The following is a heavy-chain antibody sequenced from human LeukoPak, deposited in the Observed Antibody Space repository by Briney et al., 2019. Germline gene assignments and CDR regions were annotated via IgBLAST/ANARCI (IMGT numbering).Heavy chain of an antibody. J-gene: IGHJ4*02. Sequence: GASVKVSCKDSGYSFTSYGITWVRQAPGQGLEWMGWISAYSGSTNYAQMFQGRVTMTTDTSTSTAYMEVRSLRSDDTAVYYCARASYYYESSGTDYWGQGTLVTVSS. CDR3: ARASYYYESSGTDY. CDR1: GYSFTSYG. CDR2: ISAYSGST. D-gene: IGHD3-22*01. V-gene: IGHV1-18*01.